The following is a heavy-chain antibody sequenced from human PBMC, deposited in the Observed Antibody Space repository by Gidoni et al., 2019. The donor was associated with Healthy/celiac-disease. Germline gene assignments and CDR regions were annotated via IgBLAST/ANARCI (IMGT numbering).Heavy chain of an antibody. V-gene: IGHV3-21*01. CDR3: ASDGTVNSYDSFDY. J-gene: IGHJ4*02. CDR2: ISSNRSYI. D-gene: IGHD3-22*01. CDR1: GFTFSSYS. Sequence: EVQLVESVGGLVKPWGSLAVSCAASGFTFSSYSMNWVRQAPGRGLGGVSSISSNRSYIYYADSVKGRFTISRDNDKKALYLQMNSLRAEGTAVYDCASDGTVNSYDSFDYWGQGTLVTVSS.